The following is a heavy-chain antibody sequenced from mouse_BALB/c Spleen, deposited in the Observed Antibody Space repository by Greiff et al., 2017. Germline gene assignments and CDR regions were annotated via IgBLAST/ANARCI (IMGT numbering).Heavy chain of an antibody. Sequence: VQLQQSGAELVKPGASVKMSCTASGFYFTDSYMHWVKQRPEQGLEWIGRIDPANGNTNYDPKFQGKATITADTSSNTAYLQLSSLTDEDTDDYSCDPCGGMAYWGQGTLVTVSA. J-gene: IGHJ3*01. V-gene: IGHV14-3*02. CDR3: DPCGGMAY. D-gene: IGHD1-1*02. CDR2: IDPANGNT. CDR1: GFYFTDSY.